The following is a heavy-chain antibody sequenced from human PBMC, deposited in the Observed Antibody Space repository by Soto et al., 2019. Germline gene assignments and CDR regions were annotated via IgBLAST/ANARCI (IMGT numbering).Heavy chain of an antibody. CDR2: IYWDGDK. D-gene: IGHD2-21*02. V-gene: IGHV2-5*02. CDR3: VQSRWGGDCLRSYSSHYYYGMDV. Sequence: QLTLKESGPPLVKPTQTLTLTCSFSGFSLNTGGLGVGWIRQPPGKALEWLALIYWDGDKSYSPSLQSRLSITKDRSNNEVVLTMTTIDTVDTATYYCVQSRWGGDCLRSYSSHYYYGMDVWGQGTTVTVSS. J-gene: IGHJ6*02. CDR1: GFSLNTGGLG.